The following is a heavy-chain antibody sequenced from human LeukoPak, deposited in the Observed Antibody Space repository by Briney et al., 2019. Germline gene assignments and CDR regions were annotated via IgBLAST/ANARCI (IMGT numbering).Heavy chain of an antibody. D-gene: IGHD5-12*01. CDR1: GFPFTKAW. CDR2: ITDSGTT. J-gene: IGHJ4*02. CDR3: TWIPFDH. Sequence: GGSLRLSCAASGFPFTKAWMTWVRQAPGKGLEWVGTITDSGTTGYAASVKGRFTISRDDSQSTLQMNSLKTEDTGVYYCTWIPFDHLGQGTLVTVSS. V-gene: IGHV3-15*01.